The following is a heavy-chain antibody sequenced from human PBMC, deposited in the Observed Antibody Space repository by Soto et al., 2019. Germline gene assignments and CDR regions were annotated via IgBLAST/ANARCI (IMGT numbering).Heavy chain of an antibody. CDR1: GFPFGSYW. D-gene: IGHD2-21*02. CDR3: ARAGYCGPGCYYYFDY. V-gene: IGHV3-7*01. CDR2: IKPGGSAT. J-gene: IGHJ4*02. Sequence: PGGSLRLSCAVPGFPFGSYWMNWVRVIPGKGLEWVAYIKPGGSATYYVDSVKGRFTISRDNAKNSLYLQMNSLRVEDTSVYYCARAGYCGPGCYYYFDYWGQGTLVTVSS.